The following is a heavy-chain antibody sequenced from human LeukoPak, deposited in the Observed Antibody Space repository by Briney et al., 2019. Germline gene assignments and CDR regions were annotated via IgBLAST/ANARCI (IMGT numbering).Heavy chain of an antibody. CDR1: GGSISSYY. J-gene: IGHJ5*02. CDR2: IYYSGST. CDR3: GGGSVDILTGYKEGWFDP. V-gene: IGHV4-59*01. Sequence: SETLSLTCTVSGGSISSYYWSWIRQPPGKGLEWIGYIYYSGSTNYNPSLKSRVTISVDTSKNQFSLKLSSVTAADTAVYYCGGGSVDILTGYKEGWFDPWGQGTLVTVSS. D-gene: IGHD3-9*01.